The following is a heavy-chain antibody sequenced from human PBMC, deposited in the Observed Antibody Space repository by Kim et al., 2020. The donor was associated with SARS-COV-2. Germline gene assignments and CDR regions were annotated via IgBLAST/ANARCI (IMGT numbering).Heavy chain of an antibody. Sequence: SETLSLTCTVSGGSISSSSYYWGWIRQPPGKGLEWIGSIYYSGSTYYNPSLKSRVTISVDTSKNQFSLKLSSVTAADTAVYYCARQLSDYYDSSGYYASHDAFDIWGQGTMVTVSS. CDR2: IYYSGST. CDR1: GGSISSSSYY. V-gene: IGHV4-39*01. CDR3: ARQLSDYYDSSGYYASHDAFDI. J-gene: IGHJ3*02. D-gene: IGHD3-22*01.